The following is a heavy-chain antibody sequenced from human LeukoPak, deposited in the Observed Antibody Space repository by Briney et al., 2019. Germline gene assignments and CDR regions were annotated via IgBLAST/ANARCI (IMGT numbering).Heavy chain of an antibody. D-gene: IGHD3/OR15-3a*01. CDR2: IYYTGNT. J-gene: IGHJ4*02. CDR3: AKQTGSGLFILP. CDR1: GVSISSSNSY. Sequence: SETLSLTCSVSGVSISSSNSYWGWIRQRPGKGLEWIGSIYYTGNTYYNASLKSRVTISIDTSKNQFSLKLTSVTAADTAVYYCAKQTGSGLFILPGGQGTLVTVSS. V-gene: IGHV4-39*01.